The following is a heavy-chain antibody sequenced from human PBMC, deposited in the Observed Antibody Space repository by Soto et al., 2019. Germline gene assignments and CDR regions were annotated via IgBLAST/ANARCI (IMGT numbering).Heavy chain of an antibody. V-gene: IGHV4-39*01. Sequence: SETLSLTCTVSGGSISRSTYYWGWIRQPPGKGLEWIGSIYYSGITYYNPSLKSRVTISVDTSKNQFSLKLSSVTAADTAVYYCARPGFGDVARAFDIWGQGTMVTVSS. J-gene: IGHJ3*02. CDR2: IYYSGIT. D-gene: IGHD4-17*01. CDR1: GGSISRSTYY. CDR3: ARPGFGDVARAFDI.